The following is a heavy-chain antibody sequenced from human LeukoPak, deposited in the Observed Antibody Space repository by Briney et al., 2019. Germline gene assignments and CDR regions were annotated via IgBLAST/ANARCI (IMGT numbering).Heavy chain of an antibody. CDR1: GYTFTSYY. J-gene: IGHJ5*02. CDR3: ARGRLGGSSSDWFDP. CDR2: INPSGGST. D-gene: IGHD6-6*01. Sequence: ASVKVSCKASGYTFTSYYMHWVRQAPGQGLEWMGIINPSGGSTSYAQKFQGRVAMTRDTSTGTVYMELSSLRSEDTAVYYCARGRLGGSSSDWFDPWGQGTLVTVSS. V-gene: IGHV1-46*01.